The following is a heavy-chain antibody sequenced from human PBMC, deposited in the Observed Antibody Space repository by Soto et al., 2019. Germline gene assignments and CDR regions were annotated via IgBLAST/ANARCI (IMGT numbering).Heavy chain of an antibody. D-gene: IGHD6-19*01. CDR3: AQSIAVAGPVYYYGMDV. CDR2: IYCNDDK. V-gene: IGHV2-5*01. Sequence: SGPTLVNPTQTLTLTCTFSGFSLSTSGVGVGWIRQPPGKALEWLALIYCNDDKRYSPSLKSRLTITKDTSKNQVVLTMTNMDPVDTATYYCAQSIAVAGPVYYYGMDVCGQETMVIVAS. CDR1: GFSLSTSGVG. J-gene: IGHJ6*02.